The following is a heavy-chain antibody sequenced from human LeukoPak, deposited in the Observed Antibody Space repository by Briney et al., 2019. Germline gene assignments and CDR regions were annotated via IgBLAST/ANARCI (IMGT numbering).Heavy chain of an antibody. CDR1: GYTFTGYY. CDR2: INPNSGGT. D-gene: IGHD1-26*01. CDR3: ARGLVGAATFDY. Sequence: ASVKLSCKASGYTFTGYYMHWVRQAPGQGLEWMGWINPNSGGTNYAQKFQGRVTMTRDTSISTAYMELSRLRSDDTAVYYCARGLVGAATFDYWGQGTLVTVSS. J-gene: IGHJ4*02. V-gene: IGHV1-2*02.